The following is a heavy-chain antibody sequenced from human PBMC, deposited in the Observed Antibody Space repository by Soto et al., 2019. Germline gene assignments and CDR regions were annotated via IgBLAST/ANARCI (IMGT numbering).Heavy chain of an antibody. CDR3: VRVTAPMMAVDH. CDR1: GFMFSSYE. J-gene: IGHJ4*02. Sequence: VQLVESGGDLVLPGGSLRLSCAASGFMFSSYEMHWVRQAPGKGLKWISYISSSGSTIYYADSVKGRFTISRDNAKKSLYLQMNSLRAEDTALYYCVRVTAPMMAVDHWGQGTLVTVSS. D-gene: IGHD3-22*01. CDR2: ISSSGSTI. V-gene: IGHV3-48*03.